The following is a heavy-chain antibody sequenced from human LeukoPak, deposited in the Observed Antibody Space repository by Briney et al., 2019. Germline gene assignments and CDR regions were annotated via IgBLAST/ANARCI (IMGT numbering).Heavy chain of an antibody. V-gene: IGHV1-24*01. CDR3: ATAGEPDPAYGMDV. J-gene: IGHJ6*02. D-gene: IGHD3-10*01. CDR2: FDPEDGET. Sequence: ASVKVSCKVSGYTLTELSMHWVRQAPGKGLEWMGGFDPEDGETIYAQKFQGRVTMTEDTSTDTAYMELSSLRSEDTAVYYCATAGEPDPAYGMDVWGQGTTVTVSS. CDR1: GYTLTELS.